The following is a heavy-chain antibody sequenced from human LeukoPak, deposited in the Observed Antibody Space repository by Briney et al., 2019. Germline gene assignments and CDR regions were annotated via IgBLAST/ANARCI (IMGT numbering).Heavy chain of an antibody. J-gene: IGHJ6*03. Sequence: ASVKVSCKASGYTFTSYYMHWVRQAPGQGLEWMGIINPSCGSTSYAQKFQGRVTMTRDISTSTVYMELSSLRSEDTAVYYCARLSRGYSSSWYYYMDVWGKGTTVTISS. D-gene: IGHD6-13*01. CDR3: ARLSRGYSSSWYYYMDV. CDR2: INPSCGST. V-gene: IGHV1-46*01. CDR1: GYTFTSYY.